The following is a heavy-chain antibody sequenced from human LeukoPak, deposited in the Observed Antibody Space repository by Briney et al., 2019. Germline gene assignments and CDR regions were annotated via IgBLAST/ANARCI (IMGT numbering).Heavy chain of an antibody. Sequence: GGSLRLSCTASGFTFGDYAMSWVRQAPGKGLEWVGFIRSKAYGGTTEYAASVKGRFTISRDDSKSIAYLQMNSLKTEDTAVYYCTSPSSSWFPSDYWGQGTLVTVSS. CDR3: TSPSSSWFPSDY. J-gene: IGHJ4*02. CDR2: IRSKAYGGTT. V-gene: IGHV3-49*04. D-gene: IGHD6-13*01. CDR1: GFTFGDYA.